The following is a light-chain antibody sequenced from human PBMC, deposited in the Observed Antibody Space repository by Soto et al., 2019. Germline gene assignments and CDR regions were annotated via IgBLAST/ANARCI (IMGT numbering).Light chain of an antibody. J-gene: IGKJ2*01. CDR3: QQRSNWPRT. CDR1: QSVSSY. Sequence: EIVLTQSPATLSLSPGERATLSCRASQSVSSYLAWYQQKPGQAPSRLIYDASNRATGIPARFSGSGSGTDFTLTISSLEPEDFAVYYCQQRSNWPRTFGQGTKLEIK. CDR2: DAS. V-gene: IGKV3-11*01.